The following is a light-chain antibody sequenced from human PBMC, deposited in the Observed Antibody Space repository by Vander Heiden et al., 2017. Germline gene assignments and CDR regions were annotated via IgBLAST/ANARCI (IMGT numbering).Light chain of an antibody. CDR2: DDS. CDR1: NIGSKS. Sequence: SYVLTQSPSVSVAPGQTARITCGGNNIGSKSVHWYQQKPGQAPVVVLYDDSDRPSGIPERFSGSNSGNTATLTISRVEVGDEADYYCQVWDSSDQGVFGGGTKVTVL. J-gene: IGLJ3*02. V-gene: IGLV3-21*02. CDR3: QVWDSSDQGV.